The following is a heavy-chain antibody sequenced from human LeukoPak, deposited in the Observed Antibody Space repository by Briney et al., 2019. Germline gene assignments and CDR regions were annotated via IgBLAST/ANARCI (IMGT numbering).Heavy chain of an antibody. CDR1: GGTFSSYA. V-gene: IGHV1-69*13. J-gene: IGHJ4*02. CDR3: ARGSRDGYNSPFGY. Sequence: SVKVSCKASGGTFSSYAISWVRQAPGQGLEWMGGIIPILGTANYAQKFQGRVTITADESTSTAYMELSSLRSEDTAVYYCARGSRDGYNSPFGYWGQGTLVTVSS. D-gene: IGHD5-24*01. CDR2: IIPILGTA.